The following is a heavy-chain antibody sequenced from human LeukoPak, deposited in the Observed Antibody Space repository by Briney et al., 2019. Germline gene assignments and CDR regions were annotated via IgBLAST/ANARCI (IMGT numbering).Heavy chain of an antibody. CDR2: IIPIFGTA. D-gene: IGHD5-12*01. Sequence: VASVKVSCKASGGTFSSYAISWVRQAPGQGLEWMGRIIPIFGTANYAQKFQGRVTITADKSTSTAHMELSSLRSEDTAVYYCARRGYSGYGPEAYFDYWGQGTLVTVSS. CDR3: ARRGYSGYGPEAYFDY. V-gene: IGHV1-69*06. J-gene: IGHJ4*02. CDR1: GGTFSSYA.